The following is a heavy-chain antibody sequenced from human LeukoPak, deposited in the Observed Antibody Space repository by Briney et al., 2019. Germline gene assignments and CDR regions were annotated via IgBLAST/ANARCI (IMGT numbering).Heavy chain of an antibody. CDR2: ITPSGDST. CDR1: GDTFSSYY. D-gene: IGHD3-10*01. V-gene: IGHV1-46*01. Sequence: ASVKVSCKASGDTFSSYYMHWVRQAPGQGLEWMGIITPSGDSTNYAQKFQGRVTMTRDTSTSTVYMELSSLRSEDTAVYYCAREGFHGRELFPTFDYWGQGTLVTVSS. CDR3: AREGFHGRELFPTFDY. J-gene: IGHJ4*02.